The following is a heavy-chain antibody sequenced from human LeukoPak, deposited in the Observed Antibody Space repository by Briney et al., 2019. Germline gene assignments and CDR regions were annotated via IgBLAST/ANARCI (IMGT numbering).Heavy chain of an antibody. CDR3: AKDHQDYGVGMDV. V-gene: IGHV3-30*18. Sequence: PGGSLRLSSAASGFTFSSFGMHWVRQAPGKGLEWVAVISYDGSNKYYADSVKGRFTISRDNSKNTLYLQMNSLRAEDTAVYYCAKDHQDYGVGMDVWGQGTTVTVSS. CDR2: ISYDGSNK. CDR1: GFTFSSFG. J-gene: IGHJ6*02. D-gene: IGHD4-17*01.